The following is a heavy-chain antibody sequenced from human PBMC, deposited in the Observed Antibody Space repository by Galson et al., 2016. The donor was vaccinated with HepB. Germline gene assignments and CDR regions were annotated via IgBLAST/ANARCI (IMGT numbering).Heavy chain of an antibody. Sequence: SLRLSCAASGYTSSDHYMDWVCQATGKGLEWVGRTRNRRNSFITEYAASVRGRFTISRDDSKNSVYLQMNSLKTEDTAVYYCVRWVSGAADYWGQGALVTVSS. CDR2: TRNRRNSFIT. CDR1: GYTSSDHY. CDR3: VRWVSGAADY. D-gene: IGHD5/OR15-5a*01. J-gene: IGHJ4*02. V-gene: IGHV3-72*01.